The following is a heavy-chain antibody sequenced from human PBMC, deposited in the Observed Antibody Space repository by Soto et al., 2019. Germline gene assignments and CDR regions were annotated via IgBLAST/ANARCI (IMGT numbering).Heavy chain of an antibody. CDR2: IYHSGST. CDR3: AKMGEMATTPFFDY. J-gene: IGHJ4*02. D-gene: IGHD5-12*01. V-gene: IGHV4-39*07. CDR1: GGSISSGGYY. Sequence: SETLSLTCTVSGGSISSGGYYWSWVRQPPGKGLEWIGEIYHSGSTNYNPSLKSRVTISVDKSKNQFSLKLSSVTAADTAVYYCAKMGEMATTPFFDYWGQGTLVTVSS.